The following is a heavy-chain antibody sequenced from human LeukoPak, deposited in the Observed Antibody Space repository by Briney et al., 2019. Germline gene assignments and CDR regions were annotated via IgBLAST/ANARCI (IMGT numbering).Heavy chain of an antibody. CDR2: IYYSGST. CDR3: ARRVNCSGGSCHGLNNWFDP. J-gene: IGHJ5*02. V-gene: IGHV4-59*08. D-gene: IGHD2-15*01. CDR1: GGSISSCY. Sequence: MASETLSLTCTVSGGSISSCYWSWIRQPPGKGLEWIGYIYYSGSTNYNPSLKSRVTISVDTSKNQFSLKLSSVTAADTAVYYCARRVNCSGGSCHGLNNWFDPWGQGTLVTVSS.